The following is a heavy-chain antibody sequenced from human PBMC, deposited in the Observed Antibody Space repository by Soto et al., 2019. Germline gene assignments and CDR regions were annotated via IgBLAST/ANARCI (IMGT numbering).Heavy chain of an antibody. CDR3: ARVNYGNYYYYYGMDV. D-gene: IGHD4-17*01. Sequence: SETLSLTCTVSGGSISNYYWSLIRQPPGKGLEWIGYIYYSGSTNYNPSLKSRVTISVDTSKNQFSLKLNSVTAADTAVYYCARVNYGNYYYYYGMDVWGQGTTVTVSS. J-gene: IGHJ6*02. CDR2: IYYSGST. V-gene: IGHV4-59*01. CDR1: GGSISNYY.